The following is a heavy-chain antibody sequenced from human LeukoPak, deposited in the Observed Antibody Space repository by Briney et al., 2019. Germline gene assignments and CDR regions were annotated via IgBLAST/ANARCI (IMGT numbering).Heavy chain of an antibody. CDR2: INHSGST. V-gene: IGHV4-39*07. CDR3: ARATLDIVVVPAAMTTVTPFLHFDY. J-gene: IGHJ4*02. CDR1: GGSISSSSYY. Sequence: SETLSLTCTVSGGSISSSSYYWGWLRQPPGKGLEWIGEINHSGSTNYNPSLKSRVTISVDTSKNQFSLKLSSVTAADTAVYYCARATLDIVVVPAAMTTVTPFLHFDYWGQGTLVTVSS. D-gene: IGHD2-2*01.